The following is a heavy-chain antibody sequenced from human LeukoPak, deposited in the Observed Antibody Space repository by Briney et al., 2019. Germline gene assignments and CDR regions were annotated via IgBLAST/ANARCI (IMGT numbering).Heavy chain of an antibody. J-gene: IGHJ5*02. Sequence: SETLSLTCAVYGGSFSGYYWSWIRQPPGKGLEWIGEINHSGSTNYNPSLKSRVTISVDTSKNQFSLKLSSVTAADRAVYYCARGGRVVPAATRWFDPWGQGTLVTVSS. V-gene: IGHV4-34*01. CDR1: GGSFSGYY. D-gene: IGHD2-2*01. CDR2: INHSGST. CDR3: ARGGRVVPAATRWFDP.